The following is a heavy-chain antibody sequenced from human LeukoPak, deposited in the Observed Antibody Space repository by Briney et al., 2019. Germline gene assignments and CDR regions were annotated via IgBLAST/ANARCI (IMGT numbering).Heavy chain of an antibody. D-gene: IGHD2-21*02. CDR2: ISNSGST. CDR3: ARSCGGDCYTDY. V-gene: IGHV4-61*01. Sequence: SETLSLTCAVSGGSVNRGTFFWTWIRQPPGKGLEWIGYISNSGSTNYNPSLKSRVTISSDTSKTQFSLKLTSVTAADTAVYYCARSCGGDCYTDYWGQGTLVTVSS. CDR1: GGSVNRGTFF. J-gene: IGHJ4*02.